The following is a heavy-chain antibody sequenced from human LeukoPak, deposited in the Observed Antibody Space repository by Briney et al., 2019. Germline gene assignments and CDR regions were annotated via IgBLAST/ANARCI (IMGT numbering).Heavy chain of an antibody. J-gene: IGHJ3*02. D-gene: IGHD5-18*01. CDR1: GYTLSSYS. CDR3: ARDRGGYSYDYIRGHAFDI. CDR2: ISTYNGKT. V-gene: IGHV1-18*01. Sequence: AAVKVSCKASGYTLSSYSITWMRQAPGQGLEWMGWISTYNGKTNFAEKFQGRVTMTTDTSTSIVYMELRSLRSDDPAVYFCARDRGGYSYDYIRGHAFDIWGQGTKVTVSS.